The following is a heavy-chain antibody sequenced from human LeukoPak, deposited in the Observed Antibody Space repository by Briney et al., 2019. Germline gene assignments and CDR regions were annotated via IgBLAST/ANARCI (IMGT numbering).Heavy chain of an antibody. D-gene: IGHD2-2*02. CDR3: TLYNY. Sequence: GASVKVSCKTSGYSFTSQDMHWVRQAPGQSLEWMGCINPGNGDTKYSQESQGRVTITRDTSATTAYMELSSLRSDDMAVYYCTLYNYWGQGTLVTVSS. CDR2: INPGNGDT. V-gene: IGHV1-3*03. CDR1: GYSFTSQD. J-gene: IGHJ4*02.